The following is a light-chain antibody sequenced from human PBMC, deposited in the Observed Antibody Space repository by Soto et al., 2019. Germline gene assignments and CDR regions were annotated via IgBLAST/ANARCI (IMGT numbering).Light chain of an antibody. CDR1: QSVVN. CDR3: QQYSSWLRS. V-gene: IGKV3-11*01. CDR2: HVS. J-gene: IGKJ4*01. Sequence: EVVLTQSPATLSLSPGERATLSCMASQSVVNLAWYQHKRGQAPRLLIYHVSTRATGIPSRFSGSGSETDFTLTISSLEPEDFAVYYCQQYSSWLRSFGGGTKVEIK.